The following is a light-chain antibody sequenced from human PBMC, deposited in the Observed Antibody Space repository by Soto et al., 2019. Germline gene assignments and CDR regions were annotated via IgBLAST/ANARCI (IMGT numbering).Light chain of an antibody. CDR1: QSVSSNY. Sequence: EIVLTQSPATLSLSPGETATLSCRASQSVSSNYVAWFHQKPGQAPRLLIYGASSRATGVPDRFSASGSGTEFTLTISRLEPEDFAVYYCQQYGRSPFTFGPGTKVDIK. CDR3: QQYGRSPFT. V-gene: IGKV3-20*01. CDR2: GAS. J-gene: IGKJ3*01.